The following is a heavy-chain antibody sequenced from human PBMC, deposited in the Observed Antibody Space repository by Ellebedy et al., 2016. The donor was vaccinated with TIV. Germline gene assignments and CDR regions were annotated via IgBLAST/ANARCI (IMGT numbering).Heavy chain of an antibody. CDR2: IISIFGTA. J-gene: IGHJ4*02. D-gene: IGHD2-2*01. Sequence: SVKVSCXASGGTFSSYAISWVRQAPGQGLEWMGGIISIFGTANYAQKFQGRVTITANESTSTAYMELSSLRSEDTAVYYCARRGAVPAAAFDYWGQGTLVTVSS. V-gene: IGHV1-69*13. CDR3: ARRGAVPAAAFDY. CDR1: GGTFSSYA.